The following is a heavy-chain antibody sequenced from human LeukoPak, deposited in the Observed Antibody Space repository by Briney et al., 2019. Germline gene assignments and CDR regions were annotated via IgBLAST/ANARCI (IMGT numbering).Heavy chain of an antibody. D-gene: IGHD4-17*01. Sequence: PGGSLRLSCAASGFTFSNNYMNWVRQAPGKGLEWVSVIYTGGSRFYADSVKGRFPISRDDSKNTLYLQMNSLRAEDTAVYYCARILGYGDYVRYFDYWGQGTLVTVSS. J-gene: IGHJ4*02. CDR3: ARILGYGDYVRYFDY. CDR1: GFTFSNNY. V-gene: IGHV3-53*01. CDR2: IYTGGSR.